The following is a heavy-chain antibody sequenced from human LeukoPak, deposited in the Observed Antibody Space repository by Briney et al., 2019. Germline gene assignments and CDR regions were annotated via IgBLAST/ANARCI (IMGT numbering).Heavy chain of an antibody. V-gene: IGHV4-61*02. CDR2: IYTSGST. J-gene: IGHJ3*02. Sequence: PSETLSLTCTVSGGSISSGSYYWSWIRQPAGKGLEWIGRIYTSGSTNYNPSLKSRVTISVDTSKNQFSLKLSSVTAADTAVYYCARGDLNENAFDIWGQGTMVTVPS. CDR3: ARGDLNENAFDI. CDR1: GGSISSGSYY. D-gene: IGHD1-1*01.